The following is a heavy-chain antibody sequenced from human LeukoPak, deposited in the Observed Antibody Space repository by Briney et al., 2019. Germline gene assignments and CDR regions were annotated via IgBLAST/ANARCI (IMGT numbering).Heavy chain of an antibody. CDR1: GYTFTSYG. D-gene: IGHD6-13*01. V-gene: IGHV1-18*01. CDR2: ISAYNGNT. J-gene: IGHJ6*02. Sequence: ASVKVSCKASGYTFTSYGISWVRQAPGQGLEWMGWISAYNGNTNYAQKLRGRVTMTTDTSTSTAYMELRSLRSDDTAVYYCARIGIAAAGNYYYYGMDVWGQGTTVTVSS. CDR3: ARIGIAAAGNYYYYGMDV.